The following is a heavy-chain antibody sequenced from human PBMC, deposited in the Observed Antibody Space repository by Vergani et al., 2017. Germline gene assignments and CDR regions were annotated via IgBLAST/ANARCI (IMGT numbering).Heavy chain of an antibody. J-gene: IGHJ4*02. D-gene: IGHD3-22*01. Sequence: EVQLVESGGRVVRPGGSLRLSCIASGFKFDDYGMNWVRHVPGKGLEWVVGVNWNGVGSAYAGSVRGRFIISRDNAKNSMFLQMNSLRVEDTALYYCATIDSSGYYPSYDVPDYWGQGTKVTVSS. CDR3: ATIDSSGYYPSYDVPDY. CDR1: GFKFDDYG. CDR2: VNWNGVGS. V-gene: IGHV3-20*04.